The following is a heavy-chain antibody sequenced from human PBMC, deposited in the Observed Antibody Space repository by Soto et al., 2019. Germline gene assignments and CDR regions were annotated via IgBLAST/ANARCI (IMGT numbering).Heavy chain of an antibody. CDR2: INHSGST. Sequence: PSETLSLTCAVYGGSFSGYYWSWIRQPPGKGLEWIGEINHSGSTNYNPSLKGRVTISVDTSKNQFSLKLSSVTAADTAVYYCARRSKLEPPGYWGQGTLVTVSS. V-gene: IGHV4-34*01. CDR3: ARRSKLEPPGY. J-gene: IGHJ4*02. D-gene: IGHD1-1*01. CDR1: GGSFSGYY.